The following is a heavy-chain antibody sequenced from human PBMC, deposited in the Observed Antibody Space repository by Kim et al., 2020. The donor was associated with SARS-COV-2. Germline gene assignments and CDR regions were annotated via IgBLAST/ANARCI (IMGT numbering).Heavy chain of an antibody. Sequence: GGSLRLSCTASGFTFGDYAMSWFRQAPGKGLGWVGFIRSKAYGGTTEYAASVKGRFTISRDDSKSIAYLQMNSLKTEDTAVYYCTRDRDLYSSSWYLSKYYFDYWGQGTLVTVSS. CDR2: IRSKAYGGTT. CDR3: TRDRDLYSSSWYLSKYYFDY. V-gene: IGHV3-49*03. D-gene: IGHD6-13*01. J-gene: IGHJ4*02. CDR1: GFTFGDYA.